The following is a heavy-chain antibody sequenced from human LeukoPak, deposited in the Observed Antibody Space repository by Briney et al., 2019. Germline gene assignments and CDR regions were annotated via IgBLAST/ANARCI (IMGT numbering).Heavy chain of an antibody. CDR1: GYTFTSYG. J-gene: IGHJ4*02. V-gene: IGHV1-18*01. CDR3: AREDQLLSDY. CDR2: ISAYNGNT. Sequence: ASVKVSFKASGYTFTSYGISWVRQAPGQGLERMGWISAYNGNTNYAQKLQGRVSMTTDTSTSTAYMELRSLRSDDTAVYYCAREDQLLSDYWGQGTLVTVSS. D-gene: IGHD2-2*01.